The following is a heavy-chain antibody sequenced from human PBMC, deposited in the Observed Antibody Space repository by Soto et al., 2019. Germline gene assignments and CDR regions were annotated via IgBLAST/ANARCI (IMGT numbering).Heavy chain of an antibody. CDR3: AKDPDIAAAGPLCYHGMDV. Sequence: GGSLRLSCAASGFTFSSYAMSWVRQAPGKGLEWVSAISGSGGSTYYADPVKGRFTISRDNSKNTLYLQMNSLRAEDTAVYYCAKDPDIAAAGPLCYHGMDVCGQGPSVTVS. J-gene: IGHJ6*02. V-gene: IGHV3-23*01. CDR2: ISGSGGST. D-gene: IGHD6-13*01. CDR1: GFTFSSYA.